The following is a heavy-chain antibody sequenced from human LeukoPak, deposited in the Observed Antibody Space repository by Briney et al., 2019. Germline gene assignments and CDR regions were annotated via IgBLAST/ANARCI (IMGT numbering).Heavy chain of an antibody. CDR1: GASFSRYY. J-gene: IGHJ4*03. CDR2: IDHRGDI. V-gene: IGHV4-34*01. CDR3: ARGATISETGYFDF. D-gene: IGHD5-24*01. Sequence: SETLSLTCAVYGASFSRYYWSWIRQSPGKGREWIAEIDHRGDINYNPSVKSRVTISVDTSKNQFSLKVRSLSAADTAVYYCARGATISETGYFDFWGQGTLVTVSS.